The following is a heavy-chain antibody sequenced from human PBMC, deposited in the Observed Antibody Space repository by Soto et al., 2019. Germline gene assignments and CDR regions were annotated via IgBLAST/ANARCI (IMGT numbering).Heavy chain of an antibody. V-gene: IGHV3-74*01. CDR2: VKSDGSST. CDR1: GFTFSSYW. Sequence: GGSLRLSCAASGFTFSSYWMHWVRQAPGKGLVWVSRVKSDGSSTSYADSVKGRFTISRDNAKNTLYLQMNSLRAEDTAVYYCARERRYCSSTSCYGARDYYYYMDVWGKGTTVTVSS. CDR3: ARERRYCSSTSCYGARDYYYYMDV. D-gene: IGHD2-2*01. J-gene: IGHJ6*03.